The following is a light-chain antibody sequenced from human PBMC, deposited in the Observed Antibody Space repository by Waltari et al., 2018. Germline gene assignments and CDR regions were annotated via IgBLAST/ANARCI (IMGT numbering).Light chain of an antibody. CDR3: QQYYSARRT. V-gene: IGKV4-1*01. J-gene: IGKJ1*01. CDR1: QSVLNNSDKKSS. CDR2: WAS. Sequence: DIVMTQSPDSLALSLGERASINCRSNQSVLNNSDKKSSLAWYQQKPGQPPRLLIYWASTRESGVPDRFSGSGSGTDFALTISSLQAEDVAVYYCQQYYSARRTFGQGTKVEV.